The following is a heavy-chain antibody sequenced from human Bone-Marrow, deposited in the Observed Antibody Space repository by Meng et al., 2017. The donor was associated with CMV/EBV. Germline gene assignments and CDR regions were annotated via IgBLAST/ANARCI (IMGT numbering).Heavy chain of an antibody. D-gene: IGHD6-19*01. CDR2: ISSSSSYI. CDR3: ATRGLAQARMASDY. CDR1: GFTFSSYS. V-gene: IGHV3-21*01. J-gene: IGHJ4*02. Sequence: GESLKISCAASGFTFSSYSMNWVRQAPGKGLEWVSSISSSSSYIYYADSVKGRFTISRDNAKNSLYLQMNSLRAEGTAVYYCATRGLAQARMASDYWGQGTLVTVSS.